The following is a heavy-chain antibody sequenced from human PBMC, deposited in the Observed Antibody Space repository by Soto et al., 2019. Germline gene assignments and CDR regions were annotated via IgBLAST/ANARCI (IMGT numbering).Heavy chain of an antibody. J-gene: IGHJ4*02. V-gene: IGHV1-8*01. CDR1: GYTFTSYD. CDR2: MNPNSGNT. CDR3: ARDSLHLGELSLT. Sequence: ASVKVSCKASGYTFTSYDINWVRQATGQGLEWMGWMNPNSGNTGYAQKFQGRVTMTRNTSISTAYMERSSLRSSDTAVYYCARDSLHLGELSLTWGQGTLVTVSS. D-gene: IGHD3-16*02.